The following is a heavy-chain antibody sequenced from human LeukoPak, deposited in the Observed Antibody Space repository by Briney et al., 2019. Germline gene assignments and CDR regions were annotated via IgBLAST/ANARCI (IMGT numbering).Heavy chain of an antibody. V-gene: IGHV3-66*01. CDR1: GFIFSDHY. CDR2: IYSGGST. J-gene: IGHJ5*02. CDR3: AREERRIFS. D-gene: IGHD2-21*01. Sequence: GGSLRLSCAASGFIFSDHYMDWVRQAPGKGLEWVSVIYSGGSTYYADSVKGRFTISRDNSKNTLYLQMNSLRAEDTAVYYCAREERRIFSWGQGTLATVSS.